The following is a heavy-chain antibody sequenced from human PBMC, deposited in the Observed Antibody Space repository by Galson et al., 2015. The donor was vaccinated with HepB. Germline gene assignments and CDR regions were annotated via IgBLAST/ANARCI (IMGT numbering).Heavy chain of an antibody. CDR1: GGSISSSSYY. CDR3: ARRTIVVVPAAALDAFDI. J-gene: IGHJ3*02. CDR2: IYYSGST. V-gene: IGHV4-39*01. Sequence: ETLSLTCTVSGGSISSSSYYWGWIRQPPGKGLEWIGSIYYSGSTYYNPSLKSRVTISVDTSKNQFSLKLSSVTAADTAVYYCARRTIVVVPAAALDAFDIWGQGTMVTVSS. D-gene: IGHD2-2*01.